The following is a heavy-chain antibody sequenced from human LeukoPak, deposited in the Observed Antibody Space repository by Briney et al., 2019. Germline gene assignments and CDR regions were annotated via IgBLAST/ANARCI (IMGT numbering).Heavy chain of an antibody. Sequence: QPGGSLRLSCAASGFTFSSHWMHWVRQAPGKGLVWVSRIYSDGSSTNYADSVKGRFTISSDNAKNTLYLQMNSLRVEDTAVYYCARGTGTTLGYWGQGTLVTVYS. CDR3: ARGTGTTLGY. CDR1: GFTFSSHW. D-gene: IGHD1-7*01. J-gene: IGHJ4*02. CDR2: IYSDGSST. V-gene: IGHV3-74*01.